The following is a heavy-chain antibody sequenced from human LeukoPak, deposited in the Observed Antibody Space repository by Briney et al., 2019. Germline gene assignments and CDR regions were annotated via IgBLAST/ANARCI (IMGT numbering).Heavy chain of an antibody. J-gene: IGHJ2*01. CDR3: ARHVGIAVVPDRYFDL. D-gene: IGHD3-22*01. CDR2: IYPGDSDT. Sequence: WIRQSPGKGLEWMGIIYPGDSDTRYSPSFQGQVTISADKSINTAYLQWSSLKASDTAMYYCARHVGIAVVPDRYFDLWGRGTLVTVSS. V-gene: IGHV5-51*01.